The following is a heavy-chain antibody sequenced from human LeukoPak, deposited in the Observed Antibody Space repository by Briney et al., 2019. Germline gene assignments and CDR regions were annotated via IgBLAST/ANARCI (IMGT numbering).Heavy chain of an antibody. CDR2: ISGSGGST. J-gene: IGHJ4*02. Sequence: WGSLRLSCAASGFTFSSYAMSWVRQAPGKGLEWVSGISGSGGSTYYADSVKGRFTISRDNSKNTLYLQMNSLRAEDTAVYYCAKEELYYYDSSGYSNWGQGTLVTVSS. D-gene: IGHD3-22*01. V-gene: IGHV3-23*01. CDR1: GFTFSSYA. CDR3: AKEELYYYDSSGYSN.